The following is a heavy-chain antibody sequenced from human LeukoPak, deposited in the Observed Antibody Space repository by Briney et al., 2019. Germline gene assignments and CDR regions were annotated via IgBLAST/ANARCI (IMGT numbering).Heavy chain of an antibody. CDR2: IYHSGST. CDR3: ARGKMTTVTFDY. D-gene: IGHD4-11*01. CDR1: GYSISSGYY. J-gene: IGHJ4*02. Sequence: SETLSLTCAVSGYSISSGYYWGWIRQPPGKGLEWIGSIYHSGSTYYNPSLKSRVTISVDTSKNQFSLKLSSVTAADTAVYYCARGKMTTVTFDYWAQGTLVTVSS. V-gene: IGHV4-38-2*01.